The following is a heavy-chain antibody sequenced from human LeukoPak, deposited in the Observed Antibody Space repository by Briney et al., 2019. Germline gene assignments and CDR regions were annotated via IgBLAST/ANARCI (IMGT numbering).Heavy chain of an antibody. CDR2: ISTTSLHI. J-gene: IGHJ3*02. CDR1: GFTFSSYT. V-gene: IGHV3-21*01. CDR3: ARGDDFWGERNAFDI. D-gene: IGHD3-3*01. Sequence: PGGSLRLSCATSGFTFSSYTTNWVRQAPGKGLEWVSSISTTSLHIYYADSVKGRFTISRDNARNSVSLQMNSLRAEDTAVYYCARGDDFWGERNAFDIWGQGTMVTVSS.